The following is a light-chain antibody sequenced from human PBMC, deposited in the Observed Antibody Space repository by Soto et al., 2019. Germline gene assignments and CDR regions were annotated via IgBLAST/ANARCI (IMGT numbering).Light chain of an antibody. CDR2: DAS. CDR1: QDISNY. J-gene: IGKJ4*01. CDR3: QQYDNLPT. Sequence: DIQMTQSPSSLSASVGDRVTITCQASQDISNYLNWYQQKPGKAPKLLIYDASNLKAGVPSRFSGSGSGTDFTFTISSLQPEDIATYSCQQYDNLPTFGGGTKGDIK. V-gene: IGKV1-33*01.